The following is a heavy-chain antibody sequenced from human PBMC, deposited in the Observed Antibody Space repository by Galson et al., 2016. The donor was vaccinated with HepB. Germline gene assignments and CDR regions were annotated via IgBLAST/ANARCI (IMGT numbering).Heavy chain of an antibody. J-gene: IGHJ4*02. CDR2: INPSGGTI. Sequence: SVKVSCKASGYTFTNYYIHWVRQAPGQGLEWMGIINPSGGTIRYAQKFQGRVTMTRDTSTSTVYMELSSLRSEDTAVFYCARYGSGSFDFWGQGTPVTVSS. CDR1: GYTFTNYY. V-gene: IGHV1-46*01. D-gene: IGHD3-10*01. CDR3: ARYGSGSFDF.